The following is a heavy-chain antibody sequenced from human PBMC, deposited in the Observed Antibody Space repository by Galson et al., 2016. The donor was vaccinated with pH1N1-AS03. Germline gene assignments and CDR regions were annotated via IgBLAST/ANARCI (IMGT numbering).Heavy chain of an antibody. V-gene: IGHV1-2*04. CDR1: GYTFTGFY. J-gene: IGHJ6*02. CDR3: ARDPRGTCSSSTCPTAYYFGMDV. D-gene: IGHD2-2*01. Sequence: SVKVSCKASGYTFTGFYVNWVRQAPGQGLEWMGWINPNSGVTNYAQKFQAWVTMTRDTSSSTAYMELSGLKSDDTAVYYCARDPRGTCSSSTCPTAYYFGMDVWRQGTTVIGSS. CDR2: INPNSGVT.